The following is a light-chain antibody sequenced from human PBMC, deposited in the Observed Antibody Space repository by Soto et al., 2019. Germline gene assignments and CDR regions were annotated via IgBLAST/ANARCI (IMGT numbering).Light chain of an antibody. V-gene: IGKV1-39*01. J-gene: IGKJ1*01. Sequence: DIQMTQSPSSLSASVGDRVTITCRASQSISSYLNWYQQKPGKAPKLLMYAASSFQSGVPSRFSGSGSGTDFTLTISSLQPEDFATYYCQQSYTTARTFGQGTKVEIK. CDR2: AAS. CDR1: QSISSY. CDR3: QQSYTTART.